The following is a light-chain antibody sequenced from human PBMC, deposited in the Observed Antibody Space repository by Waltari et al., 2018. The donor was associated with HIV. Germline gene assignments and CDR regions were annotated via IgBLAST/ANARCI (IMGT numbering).Light chain of an antibody. J-gene: IGKJ1*01. Sequence: DIQMTQSPSSLSASVGDRVTITCRSSQSIRSNLNWYQQKPGKAPKLLIYAASSLQSGVPSRCSGSGSGTDFTLTISSLQPEDFVTYHCEQSYNSPRTFGQGTKVEIK. CDR2: AAS. V-gene: IGKV1-39*01. CDR1: QSIRSN. CDR3: EQSYNSPRT.